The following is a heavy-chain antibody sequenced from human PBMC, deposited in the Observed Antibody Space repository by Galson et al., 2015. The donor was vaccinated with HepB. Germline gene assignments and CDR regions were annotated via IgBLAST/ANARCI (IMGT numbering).Heavy chain of an antibody. V-gene: IGHV1-46*01. J-gene: IGHJ3*02. CDR1: GYTFTSYY. CDR3: ARDPPEVSRGDIDAFDI. CDR2: INPSGGST. Sequence: SVKVSCKASGYTFTSYYMHWVRQAPGQGLEWMGIINPSGGSTSYAQKFQGRVTMTRDTSTSTVYMELSSLRSEDTAVYYCARDPPEVSRGDIDAFDIWGQGTMVTVSS. D-gene: IGHD2-21*02.